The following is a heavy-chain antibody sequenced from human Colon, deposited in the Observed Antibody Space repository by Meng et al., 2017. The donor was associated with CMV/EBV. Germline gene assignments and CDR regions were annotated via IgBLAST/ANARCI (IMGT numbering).Heavy chain of an antibody. CDR3: ARVGRPYYDTSYYAMDV. D-gene: IGHD3-22*01. CDR2: IYHTGSI. V-gene: IGHV4-59*01. J-gene: IGHJ6*02. Sequence: SETLSLTCTVSGGSLISYYWSWIRQPPGKGLEWIGYIYHTGSINYNPSLRSPVTISVDTSNNQFSLKLRSVTTADTAVYFCARVGRPYYDTSYYAMDVWGQGTTVTSP. CDR1: GGSLISYY.